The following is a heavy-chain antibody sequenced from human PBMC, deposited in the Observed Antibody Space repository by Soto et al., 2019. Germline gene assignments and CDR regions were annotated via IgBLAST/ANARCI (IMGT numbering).Heavy chain of an antibody. D-gene: IGHD6-13*01. V-gene: IGHV4-34*01. J-gene: IGHJ3*02. CDR1: GGSFSGYY. CDR3: ARDLGRGGAAAGLREAAFDI. Sequence: KSSETLSLTCAVYGGSFSGYYWSWIRQPPGKGLEWIGEINHSGSTNYNPSLKSRVTISVDTSKNQFSLKLSSVTAADTAVYYCARDLGRGGAAAGLREAAFDIWGQGTMVTVSS. CDR2: INHSGST.